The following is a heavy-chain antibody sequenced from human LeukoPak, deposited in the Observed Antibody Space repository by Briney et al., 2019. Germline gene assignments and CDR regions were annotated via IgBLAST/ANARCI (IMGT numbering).Heavy chain of an antibody. D-gene: IGHD1-26*01. Sequence: PGGSLRLSCAASGFTFSSYAMSWVRQAPGEGLEWGSAISGSGGSTYYADSVKGRFTISRDNSKNTLYLQMNSLRAEDTAVYYCASTEYSGSYYDDYWGQGTLVTVSS. CDR3: ASTEYSGSYYDDY. CDR1: GFTFSSYA. CDR2: ISGSGGST. V-gene: IGHV3-23*01. J-gene: IGHJ4*02.